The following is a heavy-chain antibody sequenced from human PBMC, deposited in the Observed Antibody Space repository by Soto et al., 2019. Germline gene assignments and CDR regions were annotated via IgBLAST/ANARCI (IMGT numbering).Heavy chain of an antibody. D-gene: IGHD3-22*01. Sequence: QVQLVQSGAEVKKPGSSVKVSCKASGGTFSSYAISWVRQAPGQGLEWMGGIIPIFGTANYAQKFQGRVTITADKSTSTAYMEMSSLRSEDTAVYYCARGYSSGYYYYYGMDVWGQGTTVTVSS. CDR2: IIPIFGTA. CDR1: GGTFSSYA. CDR3: ARGYSSGYYYYYGMDV. V-gene: IGHV1-69*06. J-gene: IGHJ6*02.